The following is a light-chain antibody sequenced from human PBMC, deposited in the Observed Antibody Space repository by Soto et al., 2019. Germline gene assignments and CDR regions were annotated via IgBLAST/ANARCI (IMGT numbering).Light chain of an antibody. CDR1: QGIRSY. V-gene: IGKV1-5*03. CDR3: QQYNSYPWT. CDR2: KAS. Sequence: IQMTQSPSSLSASVGDRVTITCRASQGIRSYLAWYQQKPGKAPKLLIYKASTLESGVPSNFRGSGSGTEFTLTISSLQPEDFETYYCQQYNSYPWTFGQGTKVDIK. J-gene: IGKJ1*01.